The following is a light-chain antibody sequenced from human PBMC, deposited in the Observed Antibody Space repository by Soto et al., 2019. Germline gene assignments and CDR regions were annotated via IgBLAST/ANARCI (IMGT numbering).Light chain of an antibody. J-gene: IGKJ3*01. V-gene: IGKV3-15*01. CDR1: QSVSSN. Sequence: EIVMTQSPATLSVSPGERATLSCRASQSVSSNLAWYQQKPGQAPRLLIYGASTRATGIPARFSGSGSGTEFTLTISSLQSEDFAVYYCQQYNNWPGFTFGPGTRWIS. CDR2: GAS. CDR3: QQYNNWPGFT.